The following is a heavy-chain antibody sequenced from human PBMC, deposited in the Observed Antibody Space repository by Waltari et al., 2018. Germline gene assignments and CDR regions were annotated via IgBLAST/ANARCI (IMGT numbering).Heavy chain of an antibody. D-gene: IGHD4-17*01. Sequence: QVQLVESGGGVVQPGGSLRLSCATSGFTFSNYGIHWVRQAPGKGVGWVAFIRYDGSNKYYADSVKGRFTISRDNSRGTLYLQMNSLRAEDTAVYYCARDDYGDYRLGYWGQGTLVTVSS. V-gene: IGHV3-30*02. CDR3: ARDDYGDYRLGY. CDR1: GFTFSNYG. CDR2: IRYDGSNK. J-gene: IGHJ4*02.